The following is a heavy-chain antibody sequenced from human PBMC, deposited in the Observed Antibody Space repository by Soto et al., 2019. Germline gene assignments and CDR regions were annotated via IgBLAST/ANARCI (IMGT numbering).Heavy chain of an antibody. V-gene: IGHV1-18*01. D-gene: IGHD3-10*01. J-gene: IGHJ4*02. CDR1: GYTFTSYG. CDR2: ISAYNGNT. CDR3: AGDLVTMFRGEPSEPSQD. Sequence: QVQLVQSGAEVKKPGASVKVSCKASGYTFTSYGISWVRQAPGQGLEWMGWISAYNGNTNHAQKLQGRVTMTRDTSTRTGYMERRRLRYDDTAVYYCAGDLVTMFRGEPSEPSQDWGQRTLVTVSS.